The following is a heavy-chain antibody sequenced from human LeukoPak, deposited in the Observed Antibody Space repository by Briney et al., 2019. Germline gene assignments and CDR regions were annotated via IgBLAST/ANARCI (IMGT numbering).Heavy chain of an antibody. J-gene: IGHJ4*02. Sequence: PSETLSLTCTVSGGSISRSYWSWIRQPAGKGLEWIGRAYTSGSTDYNPSLRSRVTMSLDTSKNQLSLILNSVIAADTAVYYCARGIAGGFHFFDYWGQGTLVTVSS. D-gene: IGHD3-16*01. CDR3: ARGIAGGFHFFDY. V-gene: IGHV4-4*07. CDR2: AYTSGST. CDR1: GGSISRSY.